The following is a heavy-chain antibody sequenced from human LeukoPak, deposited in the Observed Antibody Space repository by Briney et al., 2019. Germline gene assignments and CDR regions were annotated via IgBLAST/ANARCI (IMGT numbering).Heavy chain of an antibody. V-gene: IGHV3-49*04. CDR1: GFTFGDYA. J-gene: IGHJ4*02. Sequence: GGSLRLSCTASGFTFGDYAMSWVRQAPGKGLEWVGFIRSKAYGGTTEYAASVKGRFTISRDDSKSIAYLQMNSLKTEDTAVYYCTRDGWGPDWRYCSSTSCPAVWGQGTLVTVSS. D-gene: IGHD2-2*01. CDR3: TRDGWGPDWRYCSSTSCPAV. CDR2: IRSKAYGGTT.